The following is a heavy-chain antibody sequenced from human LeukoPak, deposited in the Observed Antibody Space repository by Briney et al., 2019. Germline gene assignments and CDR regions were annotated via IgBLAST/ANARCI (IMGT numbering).Heavy chain of an antibody. Sequence: SETLSLTCAVYGGSFSGYYWSWIRQPPGKGLEWIGEINYSGSTNYNPSLKSRVTISVDTSKNQFSLKLSSVTAADTAVYYCARGPEIQLWLPHYYYYGMDVWGQGTTVTVSS. CDR3: ARGPEIQLWLPHYYYYGMDV. D-gene: IGHD5-18*01. J-gene: IGHJ6*02. V-gene: IGHV4-34*01. CDR1: GGSFSGYY. CDR2: INYSGST.